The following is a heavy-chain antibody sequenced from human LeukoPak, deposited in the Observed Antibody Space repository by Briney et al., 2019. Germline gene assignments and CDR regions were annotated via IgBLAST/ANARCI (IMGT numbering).Heavy chain of an antibody. J-gene: IGHJ4*02. D-gene: IGHD3-3*01. V-gene: IGHV1-46*01. CDR1: GYTFTSYY. CDR3: ARDSLIFGVVRVFDY. CDR2: INPSGGST. Sequence: ASVTVSCKASGYTFTSYYMHWVRQAPGQGLEWMGIINPSGGSTSYAQKFQGRVTMTRDTSTSTVYMELSSLRSEDTAVYYCARDSLIFGVVRVFDYWGQGTLVTVSS.